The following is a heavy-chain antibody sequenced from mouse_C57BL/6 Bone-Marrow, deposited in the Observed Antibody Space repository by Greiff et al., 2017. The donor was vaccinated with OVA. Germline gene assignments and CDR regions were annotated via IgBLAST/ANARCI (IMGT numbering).Heavy chain of an antibody. CDR3: AREGPYYGSTYWYFDV. V-gene: IGHV1-55*01. J-gene: IGHJ1*03. CDR1: GYTFTSYW. D-gene: IGHD1-1*01. Sequence: QVHVKQPGAELVKPGASVKMSCKASGYTFTSYWITWVKQRPGQGLEWIGDIYPGSGSTNYNEKFKSKATLTVDTSSSTAYMQLSSLTSEDSAVYYCAREGPYYGSTYWYFDVWGTGTTVTVSS. CDR2: IYPGSGST.